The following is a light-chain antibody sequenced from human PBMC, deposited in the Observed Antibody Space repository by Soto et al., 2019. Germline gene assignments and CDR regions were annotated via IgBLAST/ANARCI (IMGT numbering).Light chain of an antibody. V-gene: IGLV2-14*01. CDR2: DVS. CDR3: SSYTTTNTPVV. Sequence: QSALTQPASVSGSPGQSITISCTGSSSDIGSYNYVSWYQQHPGKAPKLIIYDVSNRPSGLSNRFSASKSGTTASLTISGLQAEDEADYYCSSYTTTNTPVVFGGGTKLTVL. J-gene: IGLJ2*01. CDR1: SSDIGSYNY.